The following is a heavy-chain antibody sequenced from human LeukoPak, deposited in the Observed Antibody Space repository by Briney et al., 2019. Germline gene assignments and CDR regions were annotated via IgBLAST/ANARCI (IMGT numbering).Heavy chain of an antibody. D-gene: IGHD3-3*01. CDR2: INPNSGGT. CDR1: GYTFTGHY. Sequence: ASVKVSCKASGYTFTGHYMHWVRQAPGQGLEWMGWINPNSGGTKYAQKFQGRVTLTRDTSISSAYMELSRLRCDDTAVYYCARSYDFWSGPPFDPWGQGTLVTVSS. J-gene: IGHJ5*02. V-gene: IGHV1-2*02. CDR3: ARSYDFWSGPPFDP.